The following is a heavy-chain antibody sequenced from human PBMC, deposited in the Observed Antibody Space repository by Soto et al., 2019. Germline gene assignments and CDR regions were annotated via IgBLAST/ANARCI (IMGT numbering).Heavy chain of an antibody. D-gene: IGHD2-2*01. V-gene: IGHV4-39*01. CDR2: IYYSGST. CDR1: GGSISSSSYY. CDR3: ARLSAPNEYLGYCSSTSCRDYYYYYMDV. Sequence: SETLSLTCTVSGGSISSSSYYWGWIRQPPGKGLEWIGSIYYSGSTYYNPSLKSRVTISVDTSKNQFSLKLSSVTAADTAVYYCARLSAPNEYLGYCSSTSCRDYYYYYMDVWGKGTTVTVSS. J-gene: IGHJ6*03.